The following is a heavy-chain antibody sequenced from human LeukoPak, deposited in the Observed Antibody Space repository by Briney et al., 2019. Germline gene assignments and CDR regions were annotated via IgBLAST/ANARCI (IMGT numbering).Heavy chain of an antibody. D-gene: IGHD3-9*01. Sequence: PSETLSLTCTVSGGSISSGGYYWSWIRQHPGKGLEWIGYIYYSGSTYYNPSLKSRVTISVDTSKNQFSLKLSSVTAADTAVYYCASETNYDILTGYYGTDYWGQGTLVTVSS. V-gene: IGHV4-31*03. J-gene: IGHJ4*02. CDR2: IYYSGST. CDR3: ASETNYDILTGYYGTDY. CDR1: GGSISSGGYY.